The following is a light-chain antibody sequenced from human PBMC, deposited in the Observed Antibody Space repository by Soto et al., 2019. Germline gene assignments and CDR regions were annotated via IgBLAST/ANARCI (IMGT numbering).Light chain of an antibody. CDR2: DVS. V-gene: IGLV2-14*01. CDR1: SSDVGGYNY. CDR3: SSYTSSSTLSVV. J-gene: IGLJ2*01. Sequence: QSVLTQPASVSGSPGQSITISCTGTSSDVGGYNYVSWYQQHPGKAPKLMIYDVSNRPSGVSNRFSGSKSGNTASLTISGLQAEDEADYYCSSYTSSSTLSVVFGGGIKLTVL.